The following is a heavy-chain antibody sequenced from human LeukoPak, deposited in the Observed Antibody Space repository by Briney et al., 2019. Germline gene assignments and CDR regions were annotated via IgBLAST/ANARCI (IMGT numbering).Heavy chain of an antibody. J-gene: IGHJ4*02. V-gene: IGHV1-18*01. CDR3: ARDHSSSGQLFDY. Sequence: GASVKVSCKASGYTFTTYGFSWVRQAPGQGLELMGWISAYNGNTNYLQKLLGRITMTTDTSTNTAYMELRSLTSDDTAVYYCARDHSSSGQLFDYWGQGTLVTVSS. D-gene: IGHD6-13*01. CDR2: ISAYNGNT. CDR1: GYTFTTYG.